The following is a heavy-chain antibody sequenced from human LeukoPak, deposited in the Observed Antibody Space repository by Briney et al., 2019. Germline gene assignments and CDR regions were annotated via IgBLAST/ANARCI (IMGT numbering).Heavy chain of an antibody. CDR3: ARGEGSWQQHYYYYGMDV. CDR1: GFTVSSNY. D-gene: IGHD6-13*01. Sequence: GGSLRLSCAASGFTVSSNYMSWVRQAPRKGLEWVSAIYSGGSTYYADSVKGRFTISRDNSKNTLYLQMNSLRAEDTAVYYCARGEGSWQQHYYYYGMDVWGKGTTVTVSS. J-gene: IGHJ6*04. CDR2: IYSGGST. V-gene: IGHV3-53*05.